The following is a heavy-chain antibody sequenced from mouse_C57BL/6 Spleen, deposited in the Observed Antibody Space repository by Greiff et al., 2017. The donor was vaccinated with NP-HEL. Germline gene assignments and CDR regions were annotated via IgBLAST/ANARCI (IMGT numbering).Heavy chain of an antibody. V-gene: IGHV7-4*01. CDR3: VKAVYDGYYGLYFDY. J-gene: IGHJ2*01. CDR2: IRNKANGYTT. D-gene: IGHD2-3*01. Sequence: EVMLVESGGGLVQPGASLRLSCAASGFTFTDYYMSWVRQPPEKAPEWLALIRNKANGYTTEYTASVKGRFTISRDNSQNILYLQMNTLRAEDRATYYWVKAVYDGYYGLYFDYWGQGTTLTVSS. CDR1: GFTFTDYY.